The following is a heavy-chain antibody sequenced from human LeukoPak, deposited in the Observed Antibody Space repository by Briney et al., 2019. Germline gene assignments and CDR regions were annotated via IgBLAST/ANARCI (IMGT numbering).Heavy chain of an antibody. CDR1: GGSVTNTHYS. D-gene: IGHD6-13*01. V-gene: IGHV4-39*07. CDR2: INYSQTT. CDR3: ARDSSSWYGYFQH. J-gene: IGHJ1*01. Sequence: SETLSLTCNVSGGSVTNTHYSWAWIRQPPGKGLEWIGTINYSQTTSYNPSLKSRVTISVDTSKNQFSLQLNSVTPEDTAMYYCARDSSSWYGYFQHWGQGTLVTVSS.